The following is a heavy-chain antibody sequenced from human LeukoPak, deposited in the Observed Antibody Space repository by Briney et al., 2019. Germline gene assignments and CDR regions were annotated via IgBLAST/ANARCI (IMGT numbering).Heavy chain of an antibody. J-gene: IGHJ6*02. V-gene: IGHV4-4*07. CDR1: GGSFSNYY. Sequence: SETLSLTCTVSGGSFSNYYWSWLRQPAGKGLEWIGRIYTSGSTNYNPSVKSRVAMSVDTSNNQFSLKLTSVTAADTAVYYCARQPPQYYGMDVWGQGTTVTVSS. D-gene: IGHD1-14*01. CDR2: IYTSGST. CDR3: ARQPPQYYGMDV.